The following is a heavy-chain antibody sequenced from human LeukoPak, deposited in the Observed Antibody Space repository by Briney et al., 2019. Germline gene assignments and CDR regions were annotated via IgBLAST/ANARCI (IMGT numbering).Heavy chain of an antibody. V-gene: IGHV3-11*01. Sequence: GGSLRLSCAASGFTFSDYYMSWIRQAPGKGLEWVSYISSSGSTIHYADSVKGRSTIPRDNAKNSLYLQMNSLRAEDTAVYYCARYEYGDSYFDYWGQGTLATVSS. J-gene: IGHJ4*02. D-gene: IGHD4-17*01. CDR3: ARYEYGDSYFDY. CDR1: GFTFSDYY. CDR2: ISSSGSTI.